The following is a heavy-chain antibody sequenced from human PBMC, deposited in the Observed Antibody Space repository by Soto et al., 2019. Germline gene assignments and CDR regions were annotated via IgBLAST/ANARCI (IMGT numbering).Heavy chain of an antibody. D-gene: IGHD2-15*01. Sequence: EVQLLESGGGLVQPGGSLRLSCAASGFTFSSYAMSWVRQAPGKGLEWVSTISGSGGSTYYADSVKGRFTISRDNSKNTLYRQMNSLRAEDTAVYDCAKATYCSGGSCYPYYFDYWGQGTLVTVSS. CDR1: GFTFSSYA. V-gene: IGHV3-23*01. CDR3: AKATYCSGGSCYPYYFDY. J-gene: IGHJ4*02. CDR2: ISGSGGST.